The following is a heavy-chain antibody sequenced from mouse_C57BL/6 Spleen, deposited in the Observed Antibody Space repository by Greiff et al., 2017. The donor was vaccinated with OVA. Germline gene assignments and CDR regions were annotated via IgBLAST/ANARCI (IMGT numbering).Heavy chain of an antibody. Sequence: EVQLQQSGAELVRPGASVKLSCTASGFNIKDDYMHWVKQRPEQGLEWIGWIDPENGDTEYASKFQGKATITADTSSNTAYLQLSSLTSEDTAVYYCTTLSYDYDGYAMDYWGQGTSVTVSS. D-gene: IGHD2-4*01. J-gene: IGHJ4*01. CDR2: IDPENGDT. CDR1: GFNIKDDY. CDR3: TTLSYDYDGYAMDY. V-gene: IGHV14-4*01.